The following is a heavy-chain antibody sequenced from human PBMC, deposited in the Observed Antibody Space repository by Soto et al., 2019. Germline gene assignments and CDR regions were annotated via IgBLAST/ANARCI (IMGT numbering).Heavy chain of an antibody. CDR1: GGSISSGDYY. V-gene: IGHV4-30-4*01. CDR2: IYYSGST. CDR3: ARVSTTEYYFDY. D-gene: IGHD1-1*01. Sequence: SETLSLTCTVSGGSISSGDYYWSWIRQPPGKGLEWIGYIYYSGSTYYNPSLKSRVTISVDTSKNQFSLKLSSVTAADTAVHYCARVSTTEYYFDYWGQGTLVTVSS. J-gene: IGHJ4*02.